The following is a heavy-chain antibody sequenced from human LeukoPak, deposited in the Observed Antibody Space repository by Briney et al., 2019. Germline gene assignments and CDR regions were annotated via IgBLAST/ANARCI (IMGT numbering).Heavy chain of an antibody. Sequence: SETVSLTCAVYGGSFSGYYWSWIRQPPGKGLEWIGEINHSGSTNYNPSLKSRVTISVDTSKNQFSLKLSSVTAADTAVYYCARMPELFLWLLGMTNYYMDLWAKETTVTVSS. J-gene: IGHJ6*03. CDR3: ARMPELFLWLLGMTNYYMDL. V-gene: IGHV4-34*01. D-gene: IGHD3-9*01. CDR1: GGSFSGYY. CDR2: INHSGST.